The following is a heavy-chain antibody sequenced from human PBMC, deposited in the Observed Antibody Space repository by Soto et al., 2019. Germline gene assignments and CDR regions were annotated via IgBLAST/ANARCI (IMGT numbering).Heavy chain of an antibody. CDR2: ISGSGDST. D-gene: IGHD6-19*01. CDR3: TNTQSSGWEA. V-gene: IGHV3-23*01. Sequence: EVQLLESGGGLVQPGGSLRLSCAASGFTFSSYAMTWVRQAPGKGLEWVSAISGSGDSTYYADSVKGRFTISRDNSKNTLYLQMNSLRIDDTALYYCTNTQSSGWEAWGQGTLVTVSS. J-gene: IGHJ5*02. CDR1: GFTFSSYA.